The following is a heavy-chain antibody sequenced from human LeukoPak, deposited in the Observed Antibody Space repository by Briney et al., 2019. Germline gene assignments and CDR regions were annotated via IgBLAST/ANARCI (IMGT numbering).Heavy chain of an antibody. CDR3: ARDYPGMITGVEKYFFDY. J-gene: IGHJ4*02. D-gene: IGHD7-27*01. CDR1: AYTFTTNG. V-gene: IGHV1-2*02. CDR2: INPNSGGT. Sequence: GDSGTLSCKASAYTFTTNGTSWVRQPPGQGLEWMGWINPNSGGTNYAQTFQGRVTMTRDTSISTAYMELSGLRSDDTAVYYCARDYPGMITGVEKYFFDYWGQGTLVTVSS.